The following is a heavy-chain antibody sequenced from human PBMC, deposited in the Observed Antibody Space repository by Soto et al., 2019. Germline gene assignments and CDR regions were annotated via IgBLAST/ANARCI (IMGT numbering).Heavy chain of an antibody. CDR1: GASIRNYY. V-gene: IGHV4-59*01. CDR3: ARDQNGSPRFDY. D-gene: IGHD1-26*01. Sequence: QVHLQESGPGLVKPSETLSLTCTVSGASIRNYYWSWIRQPPGKGLEWIGFSYYSGSTNYNPSLNSRVTMSVDTSKNQFSLKLTSVTAADTAVYYCARDQNGSPRFDYWGQGILVTVSS. J-gene: IGHJ4*02. CDR2: SYYSGST.